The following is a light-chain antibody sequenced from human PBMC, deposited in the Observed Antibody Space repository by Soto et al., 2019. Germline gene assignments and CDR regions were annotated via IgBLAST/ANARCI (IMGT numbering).Light chain of an antibody. CDR3: NSYTSSNNYV. CDR1: SSDVGDHNY. Sequence: QSVLTQPASVSGSPGQSITISCTGTSSDVGDHNYVSWYQQYPGKAPKLMIYDVTNRPSGVSNRFSGSKSGNTASLTTSGLQAEDEADYYCNSYTSSNNYVFGPGTEVTVL. V-gene: IGLV2-14*01. CDR2: DVT. J-gene: IGLJ1*01.